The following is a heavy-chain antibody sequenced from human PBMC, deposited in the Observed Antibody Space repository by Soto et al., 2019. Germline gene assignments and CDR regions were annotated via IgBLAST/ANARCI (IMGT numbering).Heavy chain of an antibody. Sequence: GGSLRLSCAASGFTFSSYAMSWVRQAPGKGLEWVSAISGSGDDTYYAGSVKGRFTISRDNSRNTLYLQMNSLRAEDTAVYYCARSIFGVVTIPFDYWGQGTLVTVSS. CDR1: GFTFSSYA. CDR2: ISGSGDDT. CDR3: ARSIFGVVTIPFDY. V-gene: IGHV3-23*01. J-gene: IGHJ4*02. D-gene: IGHD3-3*01.